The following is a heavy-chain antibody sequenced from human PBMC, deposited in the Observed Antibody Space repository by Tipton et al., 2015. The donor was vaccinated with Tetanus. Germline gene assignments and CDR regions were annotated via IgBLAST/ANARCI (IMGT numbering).Heavy chain of an antibody. V-gene: IGHV4-39*07. CDR1: GGSISSSSYY. Sequence: TLSLTCTVSGGSISSSSYYWGWIRQPPGKGLEWIGSIYYSGSTYYNPSLKSRVTISVDTSKNQFSLKLSSVTAADTAVYYCAREVKGAYDYVWGSYRQLYYFDYWGQGTLVTVSS. CDR2: IYYSGST. D-gene: IGHD3-16*02. J-gene: IGHJ4*02. CDR3: AREVKGAYDYVWGSYRQLYYFDY.